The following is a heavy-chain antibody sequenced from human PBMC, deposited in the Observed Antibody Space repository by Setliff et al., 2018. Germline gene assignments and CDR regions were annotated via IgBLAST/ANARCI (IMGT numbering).Heavy chain of an antibody. CDR2: INQGGSDQ. V-gene: IGHV3-7*01. J-gene: IGHJ5*02. Sequence: GGSLSLSCSASGFTFSSLWMAWIRQAPGKGLEWVANINQGGSDQFYVESVKGRFTISRDNAKNSLYLQMNSLRVEDTAVYYCARDVFDFRTGQAGPWGQGTLVTVSS. D-gene: IGHD3-3*01. CDR1: GFTFSSLW. CDR3: ARDVFDFRTGQAGP.